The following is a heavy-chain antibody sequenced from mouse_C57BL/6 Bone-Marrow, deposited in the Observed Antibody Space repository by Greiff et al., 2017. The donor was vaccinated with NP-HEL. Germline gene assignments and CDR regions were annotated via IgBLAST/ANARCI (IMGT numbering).Heavy chain of an antibody. J-gene: IGHJ1*03. CDR2: IYPRSGNT. CDR3: AISRVYYYGSSPHWYFDV. D-gene: IGHD1-1*01. V-gene: IGHV1-81*01. CDR1: GYTFTSYG. Sequence: VQLQQSGAELARPGASVKLSCKASGYTFTSYGISWVKQRTGQGLEWIGEIYPRSGNTYYNEQFKGKATLPADKSSSTAYMELRSLTSEDSAVYFCAISRVYYYGSSPHWYFDVWGTGTTVTVSS.